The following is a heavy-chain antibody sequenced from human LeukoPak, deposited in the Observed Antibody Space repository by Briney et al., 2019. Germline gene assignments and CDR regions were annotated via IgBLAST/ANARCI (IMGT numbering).Heavy chain of an antibody. CDR2: INSDGSRI. J-gene: IGHJ4*02. CDR3: ARGTGYSVLDY. Sequence: GGSLRVSCAASGFTFSTYWMHWVRQAPGKGLVWVSRINSDGSRIAYADSVEGRFTISRGNAKNTMFLQMNSLGAEDTAVYYCARGTGYSVLDYWGQGTLVTVSS. D-gene: IGHD3/OR15-3a*01. CDR1: GFTFSTYW. V-gene: IGHV3-74*01.